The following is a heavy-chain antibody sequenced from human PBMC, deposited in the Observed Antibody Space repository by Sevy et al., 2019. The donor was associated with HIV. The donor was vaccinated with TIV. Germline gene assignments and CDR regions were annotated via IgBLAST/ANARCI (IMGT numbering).Heavy chain of an antibody. CDR1: GYTLTELS. D-gene: IGHD1-1*01. CDR3: ATAPTTGTTNFDY. CDR2: FDPEDGET. V-gene: IGHV1-24*01. J-gene: IGHJ4*02. Sequence: ASVKVSCKVSGYTLTELSMHWVRQAPGKGLEWMGGFDPEDGETIYAQKFQGRVTMTEDTSTDTAYMELSSLRSEDTAMYYCATAPTTGTTNFDYWGQGTLVTVSS.